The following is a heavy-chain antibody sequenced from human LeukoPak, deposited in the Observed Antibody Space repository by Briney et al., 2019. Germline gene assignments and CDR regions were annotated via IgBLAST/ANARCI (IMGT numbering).Heavy chain of an antibody. Sequence: ASVKVSCKASGYIFTIYAVHWVRQAPGQRLEWMGWINAGNGNTKYSQKFQGRVTITRDTSASTAYMELSSLRSEDTAVYYCARDIPYGDYVGNYFDYWGQGTLVTVSS. CDR2: INAGNGNT. CDR1: GYIFTIYA. CDR3: ARDIPYGDYVGNYFDY. V-gene: IGHV1-3*01. J-gene: IGHJ4*02. D-gene: IGHD4-17*01.